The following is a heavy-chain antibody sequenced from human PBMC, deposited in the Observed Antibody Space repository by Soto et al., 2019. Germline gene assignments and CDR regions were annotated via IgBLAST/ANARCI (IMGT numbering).Heavy chain of an antibody. D-gene: IGHD2-15*01. CDR2: ISSSSSTI. V-gene: IGHV3-48*02. CDR3: ARSYCSGGSCYPDY. Sequence: GGSLRLSCAASGFTFSSYSMNWVRQAPGKGLEWVSYISSSSSTIYYADSVKGRFTISRDNAKNSLYLQMNSLRDEDTAVYYCARSYCSGGSCYPDYWGQGTLVTVSS. J-gene: IGHJ4*02. CDR1: GFTFSSYS.